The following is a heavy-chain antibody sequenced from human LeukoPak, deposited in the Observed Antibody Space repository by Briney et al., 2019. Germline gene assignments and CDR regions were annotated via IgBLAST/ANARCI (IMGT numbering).Heavy chain of an antibody. V-gene: IGHV4-39*01. D-gene: IGHD6-19*01. Sequence: SETPSLTCTVSGGSISSSSYYWGWIRQPPGKGLEWIGSIYYSGSTYYNPSLKSRVTISVDTSKNQFSLKLSSVTAADTAVYYCARLGYSSGWYHYFDYWGQGTLVTVSS. J-gene: IGHJ4*02. CDR1: GGSISSSSYY. CDR2: IYYSGST. CDR3: ARLGYSSGWYHYFDY.